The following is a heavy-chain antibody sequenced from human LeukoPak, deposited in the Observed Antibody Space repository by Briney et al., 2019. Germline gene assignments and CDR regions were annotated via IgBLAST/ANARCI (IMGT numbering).Heavy chain of an antibody. CDR3: ARNVYRTFDS. Sequence: GGSLRLSCAASGFTFSTYWISWVRQAPGKGLEWVANIKQDGSEKYYVDSVKDRFTISRDNAKNSLYLQMNSLRVKDTAVYYCARNVYRTFDSWDQGTLVTVSS. CDR2: IKQDGSEK. D-gene: IGHD1-14*01. V-gene: IGHV3-7*01. CDR1: GFTFSTYW. J-gene: IGHJ4*02.